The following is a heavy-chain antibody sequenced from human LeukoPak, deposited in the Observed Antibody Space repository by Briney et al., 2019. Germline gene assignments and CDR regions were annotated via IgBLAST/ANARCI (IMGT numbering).Heavy chain of an antibody. CDR1: CGPLNRPKYL. D-gene: IGHD6-13*01. V-gene: IGHV4-39*01. CDR3: ARHLGGSSLFDY. CDR2: ISYTGST. J-gene: IGHJ4*02. Sequence: KPSDTLSLPRTVSCGPLNRPKYLWGGIPQPPGEGAGGFGSISYTGSTYYNPSLKSPVSISVDTSKNHFSLRLTSVTAADTAVYYCARHLGGSSLFDYWGQGTLVTVSS.